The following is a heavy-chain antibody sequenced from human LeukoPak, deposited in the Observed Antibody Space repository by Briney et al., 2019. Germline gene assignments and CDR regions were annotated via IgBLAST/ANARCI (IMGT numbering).Heavy chain of an antibody. D-gene: IGHD3-10*01. J-gene: IGHJ4*02. CDR2: INHSGST. CDR1: GGSMTSYY. Sequence: SETLSLTCSVSGGSMTSYYWSWIRQPPGKGLEWIGEINHSGSTNYNPSLKSRVTISVDTSKNQFSLKLSSVTAADTAMYYCARHQTKNIVLLWFGGLDYWGQGTLVSVSS. V-gene: IGHV4-34*01. CDR3: ARHQTKNIVLLWFGGLDY.